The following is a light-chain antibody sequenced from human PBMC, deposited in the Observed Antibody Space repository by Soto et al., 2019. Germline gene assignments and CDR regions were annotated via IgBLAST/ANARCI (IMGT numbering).Light chain of an antibody. J-gene: IGLJ1*01. Sequence: QSALTQPPSASGSPGQSVTISCTGTSSDVGGYNYVSWYQQHPGKAPKLMIYEVSKRPSGVPDRFSGSKSGNTASLTVSGLHAEDEADYYCSSYAGSNTSYVFGTGTKLTVL. CDR2: EVS. CDR1: SSDVGGYNY. V-gene: IGLV2-8*01. CDR3: SSYAGSNTSYV.